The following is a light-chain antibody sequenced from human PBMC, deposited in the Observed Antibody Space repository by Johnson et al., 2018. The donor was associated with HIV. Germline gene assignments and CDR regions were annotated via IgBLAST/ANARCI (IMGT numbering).Light chain of an antibody. Sequence: QAVLTQPPSVSAAPGQKVTISCSGSSSNIGRNYVSWYQQLPGTAPKLLIFDNDKRPSGIPDRFSGSKSGTSATLGISGLQTGDEADYYCGTWDNSLNSPVFGTGTKVTVL. CDR2: DND. V-gene: IGLV1-51*01. J-gene: IGLJ1*01. CDR1: SSNIGRNY. CDR3: GTWDNSLNSPV.